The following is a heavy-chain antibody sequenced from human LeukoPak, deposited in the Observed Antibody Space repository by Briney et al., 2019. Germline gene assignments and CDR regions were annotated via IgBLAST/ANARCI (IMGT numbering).Heavy chain of an antibody. CDR3: ARDCVYSSSCLDAFDI. J-gene: IGHJ3*02. D-gene: IGHD6-13*01. V-gene: IGHV1-18*01. CDR2: ISAYNGNT. Sequence: ASVKVSCKASGYTFTSYGISWARQAPGQGLEWMGWISAYNGNTNYAQKLQGRVTMTTDTSTSTAYMELRSLRSDDTAVYYCARDCVYSSSCLDAFDIWGQGTMVTVSS. CDR1: GYTFTSYG.